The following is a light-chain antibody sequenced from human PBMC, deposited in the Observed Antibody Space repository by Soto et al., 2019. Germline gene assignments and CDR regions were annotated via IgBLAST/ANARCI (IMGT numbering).Light chain of an antibody. Sequence: DTQMTQFPSTLSASVGDRVTITCRASQSISTWLAWYQQKPGKAPKLLIYEASILESGVPSRFSGSGSGTEFTLTIGGLQPDDFGTYYCQQYDSYSWTFGQGTKVEIK. CDR1: QSISTW. V-gene: IGKV1-5*01. CDR2: EAS. J-gene: IGKJ1*01. CDR3: QQYDSYSWT.